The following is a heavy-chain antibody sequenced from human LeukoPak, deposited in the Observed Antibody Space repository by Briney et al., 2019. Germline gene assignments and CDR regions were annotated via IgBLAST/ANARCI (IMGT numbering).Heavy chain of an antibody. Sequence: PGGSLRLSCAASGFTFDDYAMHWVMQAPGKGLEWVSGISWNSGSIGYADSVKGRFTISRDNAKNSLYLQMNSLRAEDTALYYCAKGPSLGELSCFDYWGQGTLVTVSS. J-gene: IGHJ4*02. CDR2: ISWNSGSI. CDR1: GFTFDDYA. V-gene: IGHV3-9*01. CDR3: AKGPSLGELSCFDY. D-gene: IGHD3-16*02.